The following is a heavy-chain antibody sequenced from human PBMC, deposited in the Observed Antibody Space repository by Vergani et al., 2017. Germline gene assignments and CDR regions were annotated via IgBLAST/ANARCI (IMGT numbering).Heavy chain of an antibody. D-gene: IGHD5-12*01. V-gene: IGHV3-74*01. J-gene: IGHJ5*01. CDR3: VRARCSGPCFMSNWFDS. CDR2: IKSDGSIT. CDR1: GFSFSGYW. Sequence: EVQLVESGAGLIHPGGSLRLSCEGSGFSFSGYWMHWVRQSPEKGLVWVSRIKSDGSITNYADSVKGRFTISRDNAKNTLYLEMNSLRGDDTAIYYCVRARCSGPCFMSNWFDSWGQGTLVTVSS.